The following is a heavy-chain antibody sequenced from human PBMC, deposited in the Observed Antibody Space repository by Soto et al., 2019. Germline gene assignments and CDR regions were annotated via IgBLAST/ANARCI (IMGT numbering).Heavy chain of an antibody. CDR3: AKDRGYSGYDNWFDS. CDR2: ISGSGGTT. Sequence: EVQLLESGGGLVQPGGSLRLSCAASGFTFSSYAMSWVRQAPGQGLEWVSAISGSGGTTYYADSVKGRCTISRDHSENPLYLQMNSLRAEDTAVYYCAKDRGYSGYDNWFDSWGQGTLVTVSS. D-gene: IGHD5-12*01. CDR1: GFTFSSYA. J-gene: IGHJ5*01. V-gene: IGHV3-23*01.